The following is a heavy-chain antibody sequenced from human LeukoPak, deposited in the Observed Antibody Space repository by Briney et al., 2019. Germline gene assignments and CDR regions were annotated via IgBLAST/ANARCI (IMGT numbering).Heavy chain of an antibody. Sequence: ASVKVSCKASGYTFTSYVISWVRQAPGQGLEWMGWISAYNGYTNSAQKLQGRVTMTTDTSTSTAYMELRSLRSDDTAVYYCARASTTDYDILTGLPDYWGQGTLVTVSS. CDR3: ARASTTDYDILTGLPDY. J-gene: IGHJ4*02. CDR2: ISAYNGYT. D-gene: IGHD3-9*01. CDR1: GYTFTSYV. V-gene: IGHV1-18*01.